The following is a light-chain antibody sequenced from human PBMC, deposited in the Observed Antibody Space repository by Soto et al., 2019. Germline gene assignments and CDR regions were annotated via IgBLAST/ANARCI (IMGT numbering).Light chain of an antibody. Sequence: DIQLTPSPSTLSASLGDRVTITCRASQSIRSRLAWYHQKPGKAPKLLIYKASSLESGVPSRFSGSGSGTEFTLTISSLQPDDFATYYCQQDNSYSLAFGGGTKVEIK. CDR2: KAS. J-gene: IGKJ4*01. CDR3: QQDNSYSLA. CDR1: QSIRSR. V-gene: IGKV1-5*03.